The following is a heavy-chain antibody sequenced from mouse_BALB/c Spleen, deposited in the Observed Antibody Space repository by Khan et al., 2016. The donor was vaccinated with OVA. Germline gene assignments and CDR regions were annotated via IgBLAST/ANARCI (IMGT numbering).Heavy chain of an antibody. Sequence: VQLKQSGPELMKPGASVKISCKASGYSFTSYYIHWVKQSHGKSLEWIGYIDPFNGGTSYNPKFKGKATLTVDKSSSTAYMHLSSLTSEDSAVYYCARHGYVAWFAYWGQGTLVTVSA. D-gene: IGHD2-2*01. CDR2: IDPFNGGT. CDR3: ARHGYVAWFAY. CDR1: GYSFTSYY. J-gene: IGHJ3*01. V-gene: IGHV1S135*01.